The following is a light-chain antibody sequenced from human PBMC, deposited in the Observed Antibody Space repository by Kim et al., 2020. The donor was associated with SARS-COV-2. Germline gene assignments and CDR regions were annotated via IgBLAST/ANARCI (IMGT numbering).Light chain of an antibody. J-gene: IGKJ2*01. Sequence: DIQMTQSPSTLSASVGDRVTITCRASQSISISLAWYQQKPGKAPKLLIYDASSLETGVPSRFSGSGSGTEFTLTISSLQPDDFATYYGQQYDYNFGQGNKLEIK. CDR3: QQYDYN. V-gene: IGKV1-5*01. CDR2: DAS. CDR1: QSISIS.